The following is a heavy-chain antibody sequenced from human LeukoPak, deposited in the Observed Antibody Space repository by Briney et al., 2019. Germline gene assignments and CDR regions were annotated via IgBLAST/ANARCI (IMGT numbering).Heavy chain of an antibody. J-gene: IGHJ6*02. CDR3: ARVLAVVVVPAATFPGGPMDV. V-gene: IGHV1-46*01. D-gene: IGHD2-2*01. Sequence: ASVKVSCKASGYTFTSYYMHWVRQAPGQGLEWMGIINPSGGSTSYAQKFQGRVTMTRDTSTSTVYMELSSLRSEDTAVYYCARVLAVVVVPAATFPGGPMDVWGQGTTVTVSS. CDR2: INPSGGST. CDR1: GYTFTSYY.